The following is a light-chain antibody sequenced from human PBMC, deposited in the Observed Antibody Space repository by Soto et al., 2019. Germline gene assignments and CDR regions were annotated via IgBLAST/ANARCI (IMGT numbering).Light chain of an antibody. CDR2: WAS. CDR1: QSVLYSSNNKNY. V-gene: IGKV4-1*01. Sequence: DIVMTQSPDSLAVSLGERATINCKSSQSVLYSSNNKNYLAWYQQKPGQPPKLLIYWASTRESGVPDRFSGSGSGTDFNLTISRLQAEDVAVYYCQQDYSTPLTFGGGTKVEIK. J-gene: IGKJ4*01. CDR3: QQDYSTPLT.